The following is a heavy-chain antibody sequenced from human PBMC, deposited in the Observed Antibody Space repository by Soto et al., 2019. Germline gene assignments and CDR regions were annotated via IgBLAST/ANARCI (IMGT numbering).Heavy chain of an antibody. Sequence: EVQLVESGGGLVQPGGSLRLSCAASGFTFRDYYMDWVRQAPGKGLEWVGRTRNKANSYATDYAASVNGRFTISRDDSKNSLSLQMNSLKTEDTAVYYCVRDAGPGLGVDCGQGTLVTVSS. CDR3: VRDAGPGLGVD. D-gene: IGHD3-10*01. V-gene: IGHV3-72*01. CDR1: GFTFRDYY. J-gene: IGHJ4*02. CDR2: TRNKANSYAT.